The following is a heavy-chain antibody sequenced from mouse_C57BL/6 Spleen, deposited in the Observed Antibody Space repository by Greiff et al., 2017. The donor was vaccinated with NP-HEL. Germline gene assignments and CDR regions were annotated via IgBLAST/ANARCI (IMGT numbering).Heavy chain of an antibody. CDR2: FYPGSGSI. J-gene: IGHJ1*03. Sequence: VQLQQSGAELVKPGASVKLSCKASGYTFTEYTIHWVKQRSGQGLEWIGWFYPGSGSIKYNEKFKDKATLTADKSSRTVYMELSRFTSEDSAVYFCAIHEVITTRRYWYFDVWGTGTTVTVSS. V-gene: IGHV1-62-2*01. CDR3: AIHEVITTRRYWYFDV. CDR1: GYTFTEYT. D-gene: IGHD1-1*01.